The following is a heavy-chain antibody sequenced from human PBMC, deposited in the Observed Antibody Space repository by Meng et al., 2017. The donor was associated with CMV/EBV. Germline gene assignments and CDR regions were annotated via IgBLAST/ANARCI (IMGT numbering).Heavy chain of an antibody. Sequence: GGSLRLSCAASGFTFSGYWMHWVRQAPGKGLVWVSRINSDGSSTSYADSVKGRFTISRDNAKNTLYLQMNSLRAEDTAVYYCARDAGATGMDVWGQGTTVTVSS. CDR2: INSDGSST. D-gene: IGHD1-26*01. J-gene: IGHJ6*02. V-gene: IGHV3-74*01. CDR1: GFTFSGYW. CDR3: ARDAGATGMDV.